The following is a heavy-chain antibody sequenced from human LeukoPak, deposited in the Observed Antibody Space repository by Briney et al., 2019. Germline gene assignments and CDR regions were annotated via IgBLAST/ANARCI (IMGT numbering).Heavy chain of an antibody. CDR2: IYSSDGA. J-gene: IGHJ4*02. V-gene: IGHV3-66*01. Sequence: GGALRLSCVASGFTVSSNYMSWVRQAPGKGLEWVSLIYSSDGAYYADSVKGRFTISRDNSKNTLYLQMNSLRAEDTAVYYCARDADSWGQGTLVTVSS. CDR1: GFTVSSNY. CDR3: ARDADS.